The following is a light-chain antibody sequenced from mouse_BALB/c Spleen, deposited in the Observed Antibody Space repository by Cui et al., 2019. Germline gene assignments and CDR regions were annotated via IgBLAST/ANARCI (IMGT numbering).Light chain of an antibody. CDR2: WAS. V-gene: IGKV8-19*01. J-gene: IGKJ2*01. CDR3: QNDYSYPYT. CDR1: PSLLNSGNQKNY. Sequence: DIVMTQSPSSLTVTAGEKVTLRCNSRPSLLNSGNQKNYLTWYQQKPGQPPKLLIYWASTRESGVPDRFTGSGSGTDFTLTISSVQAEDLAVYYCQNDYSYPYTFGGGTKLEIK.